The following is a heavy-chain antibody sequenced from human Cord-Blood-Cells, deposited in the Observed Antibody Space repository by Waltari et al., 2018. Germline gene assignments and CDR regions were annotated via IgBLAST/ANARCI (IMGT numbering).Heavy chain of an antibody. CDR2: IYSGCST. V-gene: IGHV3-53*01. Sequence: EVQLVESGGGLIQPGGSLRLSCAASGFTVGSNYRSWARPAPGKWLGLVSVIYSGCSTYYADAVKGRFTISRDNSKNTLYLQVNSLRGEDTAVYYCARGKTFGGEGYWGQGTLVTVSS. CDR3: ARGKTFGGEGY. D-gene: IGHD2-21*01. CDR1: GFTVGSNY. J-gene: IGHJ4*02.